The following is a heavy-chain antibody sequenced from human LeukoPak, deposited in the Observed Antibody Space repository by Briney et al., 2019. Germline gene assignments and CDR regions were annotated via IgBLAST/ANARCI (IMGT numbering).Heavy chain of an antibody. D-gene: IGHD3-16*02. CDR2: INSDGSRT. J-gene: IGHJ6*03. CDR3: ARVGRYIYYYYMDV. CDR1: GFTFSSYW. V-gene: IGHV3-74*01. Sequence: GGSLRLSCAASGFTFSSYWMHWVRQAPGKGLVWVSRINSDGSRTSYADSVKGRFTISRDNSKNTLYLQMNSLRAEDTAVYYCARVGRYIYYYYMDVWGKGTTVTISS.